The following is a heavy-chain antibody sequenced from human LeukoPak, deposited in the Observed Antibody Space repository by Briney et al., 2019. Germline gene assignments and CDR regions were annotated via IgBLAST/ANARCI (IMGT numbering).Heavy chain of an antibody. V-gene: IGHV4-38-2*02. Sequence: SETLSLTCTVSGYSISSGYYWGWIRQPPGKGLEWIGSIYYSGSTYYNPSLKSRVTISVDTSKNQFSLKLSSVTAADTAVYYCARDLGPPGPGGYSYGYSYYGMDVWGQGTTVTVSS. J-gene: IGHJ6*02. CDR1: GYSISSGYY. D-gene: IGHD5-18*01. CDR2: IYYSGST. CDR3: ARDLGPPGPGGYSYGYSYYGMDV.